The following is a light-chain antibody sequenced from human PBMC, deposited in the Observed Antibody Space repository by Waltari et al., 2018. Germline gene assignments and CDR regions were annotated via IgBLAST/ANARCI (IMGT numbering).Light chain of an antibody. J-gene: IGKJ1*01. CDR1: QSISNW. CDR3: QHYNNYPWT. CDR2: KAS. Sequence: DIQMTQSPSTLSASVGDRVTITCRASQSISNWLAWYQQKPEKAPKLLISKASSLESGVPSRFSGSGSGTEFTLTINSLQPDDFATYYCQHYNNYPWTFGQGTKVEIK. V-gene: IGKV1-5*03.